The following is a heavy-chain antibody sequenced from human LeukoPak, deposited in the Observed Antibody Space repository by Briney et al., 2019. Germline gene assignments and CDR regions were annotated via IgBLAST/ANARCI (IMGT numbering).Heavy chain of an antibody. J-gene: IGHJ6*03. CDR2: IYYSGST. D-gene: IGHD3-3*01. CDR3: ARTLYYDFWSGYYPHPYYYMDV. Sequence: SETLSLTCTLSGGSISSYYWSWIRQRPGKGQEWLWYIYYSGSTNYNPSLKSRVTISVDTSKNQFYLKLSSVTAADTAAYYCARTLYYDFWSGYYPHPYYYMDVWGKGTTVTVSS. CDR1: GGSISSYY. V-gene: IGHV4-59*01.